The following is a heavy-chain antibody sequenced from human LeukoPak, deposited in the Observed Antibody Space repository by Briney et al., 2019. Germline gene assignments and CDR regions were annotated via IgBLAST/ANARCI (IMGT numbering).Heavy chain of an antibody. CDR1: GFTFSSYG. V-gene: IGHV3-48*03. CDR3: ARKNYDSSGYWRYFDY. CDR2: ISSSGSTI. J-gene: IGHJ4*02. Sequence: GGSLRLSCAASGFTFSSYGMNWVRQAPGKGLEWVSYISSSGSTIYYADSVKGRFTISRDNAKNSLYLQMNSLRAEDTAVYYCARKNYDSSGYWRYFDYWGQGTLVTVSS. D-gene: IGHD3-22*01.